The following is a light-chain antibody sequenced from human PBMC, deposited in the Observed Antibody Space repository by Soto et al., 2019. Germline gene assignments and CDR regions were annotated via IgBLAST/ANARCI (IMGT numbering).Light chain of an antibody. CDR3: SSYAVSNSLYV. CDR1: SSDVGGYNY. CDR2: EVS. Sequence: QSALTQPPSASGSPGQSVTISCTGTSSDVGGYNYVSWYQQHPGKAPKLMIYEVSKRPSVVPDRSSGSKSGNTASQTVSGRQAEDEADYYCSSYAVSNSLYVFGTGNKVTVL. V-gene: IGLV2-8*01. J-gene: IGLJ1*01.